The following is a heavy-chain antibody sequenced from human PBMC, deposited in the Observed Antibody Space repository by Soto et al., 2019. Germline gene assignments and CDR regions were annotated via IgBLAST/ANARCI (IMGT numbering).Heavy chain of an antibody. J-gene: IGHJ3*01. CDR2: IKQDGSEK. D-gene: IGHD2-2*01. CDR3: ARDGPGYCSSTSCSDAFDL. Sequence: PGGSLRLSCAASGFTFSSYWMSWVRQAPGKGLEWVANIKQDGSEKYYVDSVKGRFTISRDNAKNSLYLQMNSLRAEDTAVYYCARDGPGYCSSTSCSDAFDLWGQGTMVTVSS. V-gene: IGHV3-7*05. CDR1: GFTFSSYW.